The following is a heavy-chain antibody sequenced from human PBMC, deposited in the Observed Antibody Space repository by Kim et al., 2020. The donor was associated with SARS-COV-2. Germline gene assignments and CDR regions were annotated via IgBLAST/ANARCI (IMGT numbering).Heavy chain of an antibody. CDR1: GGSFSGYY. CDR3: AGNYGGSSDSLGMDV. J-gene: IGHJ6*02. Sequence: SETLSLTCAVYGGSFSGYYWSWIRQPPGKGLEWIGEINYGESTNYNPSLKSRVTISVDTSKNQFSLKLSSVTAADTAVYYCAGNYGGSSDSLGMDVWGQG. V-gene: IGHV4-34*01. D-gene: IGHD1-7*01. CDR2: INYGEST.